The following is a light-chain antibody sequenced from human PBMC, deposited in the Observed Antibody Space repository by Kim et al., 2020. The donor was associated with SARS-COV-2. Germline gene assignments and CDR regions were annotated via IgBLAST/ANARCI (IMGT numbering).Light chain of an antibody. V-gene: IGLV3-21*04. Sequence: SYELTQPPSVSVAPGKTARITCGGNNIGSKSVHWYQQKPGQAPVLVIYYDSDRPSGIPERFSGSNSGNTATLTISRVEAGDEADYYGQVRGNRSDHYVFG. CDR2: YDS. CDR1: NIGSKS. CDR3: QVRGNRSDHYV. J-gene: IGLJ1*01.